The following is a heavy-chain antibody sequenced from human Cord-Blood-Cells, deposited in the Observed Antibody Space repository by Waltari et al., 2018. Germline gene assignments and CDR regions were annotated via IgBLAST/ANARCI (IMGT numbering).Heavy chain of an antibody. Sequence: QLQLQESGPGLVKPSETLSLTCTVSGGSISSSSYYWGWIRQPPGKGLEWIGSIYYSGSTYYNPSLKSRVTISVDTSKNQFSLKLSSVTAADTAVYYCARQMDCSSTSCGIGERNNWFDPWGQGTLVTVSS. J-gene: IGHJ5*02. CDR3: ARQMDCSSTSCGIGERNNWFDP. V-gene: IGHV4-39*01. D-gene: IGHD2-2*01. CDR1: GGSISSSSYY. CDR2: IYYSGST.